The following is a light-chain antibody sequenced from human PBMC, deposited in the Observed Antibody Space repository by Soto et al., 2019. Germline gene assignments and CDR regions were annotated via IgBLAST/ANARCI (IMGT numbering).Light chain of an antibody. Sequence: DIVMTQSPDSLAVSLGERATINCKSSQSVLYDSNNKNYLAWYQQKPGQPPKLLIYLASTRESGVPDRFSGSGPGTDFTLTISSLQAEDVAVYYCQQYYGTPYTFGQGTKLEIK. CDR3: QQYYGTPYT. V-gene: IGKV4-1*01. CDR1: QSVLYDSNNKNY. CDR2: LAS. J-gene: IGKJ2*01.